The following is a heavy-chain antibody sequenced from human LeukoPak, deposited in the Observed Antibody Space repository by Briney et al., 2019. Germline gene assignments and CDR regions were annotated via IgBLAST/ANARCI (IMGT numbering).Heavy chain of an antibody. Sequence: PGGSLRLSCAASGFTFESYAMHWVRQAPGKGLEWVAVISYDGSNKYYTDSVKGRFTISRDNSKNTLYLQMNSLRAEDTAVYYCARGLAAAGREFDYWGQGTLVTVSS. V-gene: IGHV3-30*14. CDR1: GFTFESYA. CDR3: ARGLAAAGREFDY. J-gene: IGHJ4*02. D-gene: IGHD6-13*01. CDR2: ISYDGSNK.